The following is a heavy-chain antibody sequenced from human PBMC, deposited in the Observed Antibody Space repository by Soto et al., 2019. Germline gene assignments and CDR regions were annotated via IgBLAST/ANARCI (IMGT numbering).Heavy chain of an antibody. CDR3: AKVRYSSPMGYYYGMDV. J-gene: IGHJ6*02. Sequence: GASVKVSFKASSVAFSKFIVTWVRQAPGLGLEWVGGIIPIFGTANYAQKFQDRVTITADESTSTSYMEVNNLRSEDTAVYYCAKVRYSSPMGYYYGMDVWGQGTTVTVSS. CDR2: IIPIFGTA. V-gene: IGHV1-69*13. D-gene: IGHD6-19*01. CDR1: SVAFSKFI.